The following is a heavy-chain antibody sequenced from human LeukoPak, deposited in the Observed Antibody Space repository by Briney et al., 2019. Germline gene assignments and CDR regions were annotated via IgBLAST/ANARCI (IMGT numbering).Heavy chain of an antibody. CDR1: GFSFSSYT. D-gene: IGHD3-22*01. V-gene: IGHV3-66*01. CDR3: ARKTDSGGQGDY. Sequence: GGSLRLSCAASGFSFSSYTMSWVRQGPGKGLECVSVIYSGGNTYYTDSVKGRFTISRDNSKNTLYLQMNSLRAEDTAVYYCARKTDSGGQGDYWGPGTLVTVSS. J-gene: IGHJ4*02. CDR2: IYSGGNT.